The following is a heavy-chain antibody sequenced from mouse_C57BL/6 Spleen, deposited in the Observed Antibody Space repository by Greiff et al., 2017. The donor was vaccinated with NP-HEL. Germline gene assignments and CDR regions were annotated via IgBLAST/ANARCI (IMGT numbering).Heavy chain of an antibody. CDR3: ARRDYGMDY. CDR2: IDPSDSYT. V-gene: IGHV1-69*01. Sequence: QVQLQQPGAELVMPGASVKLSCKASGYTFTSYWMHWVKQRPGQGLEWIGEIDPSDSYTNYNQNVKGKSTLTVDKSSSTAYMQLSSLTSEDSAVYYCARRDYGMDYWGQGTSVTVSS. CDR1: GYTFTSYW. J-gene: IGHJ4*01.